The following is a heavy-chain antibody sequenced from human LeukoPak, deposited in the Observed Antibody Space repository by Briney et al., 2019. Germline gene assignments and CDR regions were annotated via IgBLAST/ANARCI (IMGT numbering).Heavy chain of an antibody. CDR3: AKDWHILTGRNCFDP. V-gene: IGHV3-30*18. D-gene: IGHD3-9*01. J-gene: IGHJ5*02. Sequence: PGGSLRLSCAASGFTFSSYGMHWVRQAPGKGLEWVAVISYDGSNKYYADSVKGRFTISRDNPKNTLYLQMSSLRFDDTAIYYCAKDWHILTGRNCFDPWGQGTLVTVSS. CDR2: ISYDGSNK. CDR1: GFTFSSYG.